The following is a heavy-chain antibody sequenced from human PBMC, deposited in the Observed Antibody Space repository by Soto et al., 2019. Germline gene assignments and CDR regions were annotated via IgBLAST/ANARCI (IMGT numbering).Heavy chain of an antibody. CDR2: IYWDDDK. Sequence: QITLKESGPTLVKPTQTLTLTCTLSGFSLSTSEVGVGWIRQPPGKALEWLAFIYWDDDKRYSPYLKSRLTITKDTSKNQVVLTMTNMDPVDTATYYCAHRFDWYYFDYWGQGTLVTVSS. D-gene: IGHD3-9*01. J-gene: IGHJ4*02. CDR3: AHRFDWYYFDY. V-gene: IGHV2-5*02. CDR1: GFSLSTSEVG.